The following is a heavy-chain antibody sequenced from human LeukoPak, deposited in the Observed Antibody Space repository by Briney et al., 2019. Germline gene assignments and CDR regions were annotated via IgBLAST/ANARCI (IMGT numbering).Heavy chain of an antibody. Sequence: GGSLRLSCAASGFTFSSYAMSWVRQAPGKGLEWVSAISGSGDSTYFADSVKGRFTISRDNSKNTLYLQMNSLRAEDTAVYYCAKGGSGSYYFYYYMDVWGKGTTVTISS. V-gene: IGHV3-23*01. CDR2: ISGSGDST. D-gene: IGHD1-26*01. J-gene: IGHJ6*03. CDR1: GFTFSSYA. CDR3: AKGGSGSYYFYYYMDV.